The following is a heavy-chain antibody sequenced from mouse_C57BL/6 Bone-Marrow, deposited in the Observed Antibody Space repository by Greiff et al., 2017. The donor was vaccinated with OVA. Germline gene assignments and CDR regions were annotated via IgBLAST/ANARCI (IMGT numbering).Heavy chain of an antibody. V-gene: IGHV1-69*01. CDR2: IDPSDSYT. CDR1: GYTFTSYW. Sequence: QVQLQQPGAELVMPGASVKLSCKASGYTFTSYWMHWVKQRPGQGLEWIGEIDPSDSYTNYNQKFKGKSTLTVDKSSSTAYMQLSSLTSEDSAVYYCARDGYYPGLAYWGQGTLVTVSA. D-gene: IGHD2-3*01. J-gene: IGHJ3*01. CDR3: ARDGYYPGLAY.